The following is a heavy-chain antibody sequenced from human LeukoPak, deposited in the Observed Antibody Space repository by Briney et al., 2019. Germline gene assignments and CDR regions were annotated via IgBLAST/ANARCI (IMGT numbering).Heavy chain of an antibody. CDR2: ISGSGDST. D-gene: IGHD2-2*01. CDR3: AVGYCSSTSCSPDY. J-gene: IGHJ4*02. CDR1: GFTFSSYA. Sequence: GGSLRLSCAASGFTFSSYAMSWVRQAPGKGLEWVSAISGSGDSTYFADSVKGRFAISRDNSKNTLYLQMNSLRAEDTAVYYCAVGYCSSTSCSPDYWGQGTLVTVSS. V-gene: IGHV3-23*01.